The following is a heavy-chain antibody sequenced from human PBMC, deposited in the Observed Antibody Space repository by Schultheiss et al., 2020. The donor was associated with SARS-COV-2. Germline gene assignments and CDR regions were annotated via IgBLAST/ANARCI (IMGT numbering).Heavy chain of an antibody. CDR2: IYYSGST. CDR3: AREARDGNWFDP. V-gene: IGHV4-4*02. J-gene: IGHJ5*02. Sequence: SQTLSLTCNVSGGSISSSNWWSWVRQPPGKGLEWIGYIYYSGSTYYNPSLKSLVTISVDTSKNQFSLNLSSLTAADTAVYYCAREARDGNWFDPWGQGTLVTVSS. D-gene: IGHD6-6*01. CDR1: GGSISSSNW.